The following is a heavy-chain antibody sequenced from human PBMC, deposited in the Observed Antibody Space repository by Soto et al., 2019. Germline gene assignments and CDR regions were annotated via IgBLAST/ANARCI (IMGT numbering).Heavy chain of an antibody. CDR2: ISGSGGRT. V-gene: IGHV3-23*01. D-gene: IGHD3-3*01. CDR1: GFTFSSDA. Sequence: GGSLRLSCAASGFTFSSDAMSWVRQAPGKGLEWVSAISGSGGRTYYADSVKGRFTISRDNSKNTLYLQMNSLRAEDTAVYYCAKGEVGRYDFWSGRMYYFDYWGQGTLVTVSS. CDR3: AKGEVGRYDFWSGRMYYFDY. J-gene: IGHJ4*02.